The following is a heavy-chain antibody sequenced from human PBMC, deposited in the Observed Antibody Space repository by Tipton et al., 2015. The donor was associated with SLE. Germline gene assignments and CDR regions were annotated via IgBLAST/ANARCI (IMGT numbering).Heavy chain of an antibody. Sequence: GSLRLSCAASGFTVSSNYMSWVRQAPGKGLEWVSVIYSGGSTYYADSVKGRFTISRDNFKNTLILYLNSLRAEDAAVYYCARELKTMVRGVIGAFDIWGQGTMVTVSS. J-gene: IGHJ3*02. V-gene: IGHV3-53*01. CDR2: IYSGGST. D-gene: IGHD3-10*01. CDR3: ARELKTMVRGVIGAFDI. CDR1: GFTVSSNY.